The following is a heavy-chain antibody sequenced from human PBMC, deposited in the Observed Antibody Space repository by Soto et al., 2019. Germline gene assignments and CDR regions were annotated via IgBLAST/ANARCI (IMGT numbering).Heavy chain of an antibody. V-gene: IGHV3-7*01. CDR2: IKLDGSEK. J-gene: IGHJ4*02. Sequence: GGSLRLSCAASGFTFSSYWMSWVRQAPGTGLEWVANIKLDGSEKYYVDSVKGRFTISRDNAKNSLYLQMNSLRAEDTAVYYCVRGYNWNAEKFDYWGQGTLVTVSS. D-gene: IGHD1-1*01. CDR1: GFTFSSYW. CDR3: VRGYNWNAEKFDY.